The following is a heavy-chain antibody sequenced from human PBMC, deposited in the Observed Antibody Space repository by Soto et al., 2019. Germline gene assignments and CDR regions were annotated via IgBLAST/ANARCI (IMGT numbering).Heavy chain of an antibody. Sequence: PSETLSLTCAVSGGSISRGGYSWSWIRQPPGKGREWIGYIYHSGSTYYNPSLKSRVTISVDRSKNQFSLKLSSVTAADTAVYYCARAVDGGYFFDYWGQGTLVTVSS. D-gene: IGHD2-15*01. CDR3: ARAVDGGYFFDY. J-gene: IGHJ4*02. CDR2: IYHSGST. V-gene: IGHV4-30-2*01. CDR1: GGSISRGGYS.